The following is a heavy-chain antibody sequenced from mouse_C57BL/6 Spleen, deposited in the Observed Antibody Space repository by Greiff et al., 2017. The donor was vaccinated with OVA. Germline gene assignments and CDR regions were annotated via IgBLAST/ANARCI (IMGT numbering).Heavy chain of an antibody. Sequence: EVKVVESGGDLVKPGGSLKLSCAASGFTFSSYGMSWVRQTPDKRLEWVANISSGGSYTYYTDSVKGRFTISRDNAKNTLYLQMSSLKSEDTAMYYCARQTTVVATQFDYWGQGTTLTVSS. J-gene: IGHJ2*01. CDR2: ISSGGSYT. CDR1: GFTFSSYG. D-gene: IGHD1-1*01. CDR3: ARQTTVVATQFDY. V-gene: IGHV5-6*01.